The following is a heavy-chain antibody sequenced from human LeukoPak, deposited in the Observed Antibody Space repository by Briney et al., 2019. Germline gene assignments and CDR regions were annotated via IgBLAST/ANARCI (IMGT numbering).Heavy chain of an antibody. J-gene: IGHJ5*02. CDR3: ARDNYAGANWFDP. Sequence: GASVTVSCKASGGTFSSYAISWVRQAPGQGLEWMGGIIPIFGTANYAQKFQGRVTITTDESTSTAYMELSSLRSEDTAVYYRARDNYAGANWFDPWGQGTLVTVSS. V-gene: IGHV1-69*05. D-gene: IGHD1-7*01. CDR1: GGTFSSYA. CDR2: IIPIFGTA.